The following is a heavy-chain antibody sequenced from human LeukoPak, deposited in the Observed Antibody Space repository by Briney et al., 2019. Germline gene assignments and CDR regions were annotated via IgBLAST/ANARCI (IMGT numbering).Heavy chain of an antibody. CDR1: GFTFSSYW. CDR2: INSDGSST. V-gene: IGHV3-74*01. Sequence: GGSLRLSCAASGFTFSSYWMHWVRQAPGKGLVWVSRINSDGSSTSYADSVKGRFTISRDNAKITLYLQMNSLRAEDTAVYYCARDRYCSGGSCYGGEGWFDPWGQGTLVTVSS. D-gene: IGHD2-15*01. J-gene: IGHJ5*02. CDR3: ARDRYCSGGSCYGGEGWFDP.